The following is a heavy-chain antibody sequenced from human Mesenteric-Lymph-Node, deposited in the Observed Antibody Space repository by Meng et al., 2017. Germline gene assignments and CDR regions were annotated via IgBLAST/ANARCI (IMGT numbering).Heavy chain of an antibody. J-gene: IGHJ6*02. CDR3: ARDLRAIFGRYYYYVMDV. Sequence: SVKVSCNASGGTFSSYTISWVRQAPGQGLEWMGGIIPIFGTANYAQKFQGRVTITADKSTSTAYMELSSLRSEDTAVYYCARDLRAIFGRYYYYVMDVWGQGTTVTVSS. D-gene: IGHD3-3*01. CDR2: IIPIFGTA. CDR1: GGTFSSYT. V-gene: IGHV1-69*06.